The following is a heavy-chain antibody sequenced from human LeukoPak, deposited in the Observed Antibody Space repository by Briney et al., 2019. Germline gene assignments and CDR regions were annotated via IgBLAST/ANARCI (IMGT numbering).Heavy chain of an antibody. CDR3: ARGRTGRGSKTMGY. V-gene: IGHV1-8*02. CDR2: MNPNSGNT. CDR1: GYTFTSYG. D-gene: IGHD3-10*01. Sequence: ASVKVSCKASGYTFTSYGISWVRQATGQGLEWMGWMNPNSGNTGYAQKFQGRVTMTRNTSISTAYMELSSLRSEDTAVYYCARGRTGRGSKTMGYWGQGTLVTVSS. J-gene: IGHJ4*02.